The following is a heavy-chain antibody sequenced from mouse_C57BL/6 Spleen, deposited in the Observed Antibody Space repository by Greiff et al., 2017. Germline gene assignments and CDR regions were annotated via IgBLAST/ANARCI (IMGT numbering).Heavy chain of an antibody. V-gene: IGHV1-76*01. J-gene: IGHJ3*01. Sequence: VQLQQSGAELVRPGASVKLSCKASGYTFTDYYINWVKQRPGQGLEWIARIYPGSGNTYYNEKFKGKATLTAEKSSSTAYMHLSSLTSADSAVYFCARGGFTTPFAYWGQGTLVTVSA. CDR1: GYTFTDYY. CDR3: ARGGFTTPFAY. D-gene: IGHD1-1*01. CDR2: IYPGSGNT.